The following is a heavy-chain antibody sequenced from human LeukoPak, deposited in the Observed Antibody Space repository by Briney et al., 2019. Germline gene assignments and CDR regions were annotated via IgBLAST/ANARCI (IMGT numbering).Heavy chain of an antibody. CDR2: IYHSGST. V-gene: IGHV4-4*02. Sequence: SGTLSLTCAVSGGSINIDNWWSWVRQPPGKGLEWIGEIYHSGSTNYNPSLKSRVTMSVDKSKNHFSLKLSSVTAADTAVYYCARRKSKGIIAAPRSGNYYYYMDVWGKGTTVTVSS. J-gene: IGHJ6*03. CDR3: ARRKSKGIIAAPRSGNYYYYMDV. D-gene: IGHD6-6*01. CDR1: GGSINIDNW.